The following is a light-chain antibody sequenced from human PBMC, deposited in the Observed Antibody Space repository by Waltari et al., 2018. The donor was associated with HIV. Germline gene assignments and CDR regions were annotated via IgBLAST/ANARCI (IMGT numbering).Light chain of an antibody. CDR3: QQYYSSPPYT. CDR2: WAS. CDR1: QSVFYSSSNKNY. J-gene: IGKJ2*01. Sequence: DIVMTKSPDSLAVSLGERATINCKSSQSVFYSSSNKNYLAWYQQKPGQPPKLLIYWASMRDSGVPDRFSGSGSGTDFTLTISSLQTEDVAVYYCQQYYSSPPYTFGQGTKLEIK. V-gene: IGKV4-1*01.